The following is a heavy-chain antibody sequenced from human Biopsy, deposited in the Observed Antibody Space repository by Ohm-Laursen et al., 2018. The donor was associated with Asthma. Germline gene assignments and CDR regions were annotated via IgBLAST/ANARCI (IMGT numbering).Heavy chain of an antibody. V-gene: IGHV7-4-1*02. D-gene: IGHD6-13*01. CDR2: INTNTGNP. J-gene: IGHJ5*02. CDR1: GYIFTSHA. Sequence: ASVKVSCKASGYIFTSHAMNWVRQAPGQGLEWMGRINTNTGNPTYAQGFTGRFVFSLDTSVSTAYLQISSLKADDTAVYYCARGQKSAGDRWFDPWGQGTLVTVSS. CDR3: ARGQKSAGDRWFDP.